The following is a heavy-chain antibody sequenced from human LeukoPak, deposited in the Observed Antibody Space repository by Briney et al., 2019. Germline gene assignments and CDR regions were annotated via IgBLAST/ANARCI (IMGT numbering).Heavy chain of an antibody. Sequence: PSQTLSLTCTVSGGSISSSSYCWGWIRQPPGKGLEWIGSIYYSGSTYYNPSLKSRVTISVDTSKNQFSLKLSSVTAADTAVYYCARQGTVTTYYYYYYGMDVWGQGTTVTVSS. V-gene: IGHV4-39*01. CDR1: GGSISSSSYC. CDR2: IYYSGST. J-gene: IGHJ6*02. CDR3: ARQGTVTTYYYYYYGMDV. D-gene: IGHD4-17*01.